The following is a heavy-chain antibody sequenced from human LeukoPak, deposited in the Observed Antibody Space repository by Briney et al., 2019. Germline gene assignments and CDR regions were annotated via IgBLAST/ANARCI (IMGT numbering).Heavy chain of an antibody. D-gene: IGHD2-2*01. CDR1: GYTFADYY. CDR3: AKDPFDQMLPENWFDP. V-gene: IGHV1-2*02. CDR2: MNPNSGDT. J-gene: IGHJ5*02. Sequence: ASVKVSCKASGYTFADYYIHWVRQAPGQGLEWVGWMNPNSGDTNNARSFQGRVTMTRDTSISTAYMELSRLRFDDTAVYYCAKDPFDQMLPENWFDPWGQGTLVTVSS.